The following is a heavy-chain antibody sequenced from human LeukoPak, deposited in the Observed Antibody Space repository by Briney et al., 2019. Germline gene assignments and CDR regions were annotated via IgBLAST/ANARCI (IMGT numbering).Heavy chain of an antibody. J-gene: IGHJ4*02. CDR2: ISYDGSNK. Sequence: PGRSLRLSCAASGFTFSSYDMHWVRQAPGKGLEWVAIISYDGSNKYYADSVKGRFTISRDNSKNTLYLQMNSLRAEDTAVYYCAKDEDYWGQGTLVTVSS. CDR1: GFTFSSYD. V-gene: IGHV3-30*18. CDR3: AKDEDY.